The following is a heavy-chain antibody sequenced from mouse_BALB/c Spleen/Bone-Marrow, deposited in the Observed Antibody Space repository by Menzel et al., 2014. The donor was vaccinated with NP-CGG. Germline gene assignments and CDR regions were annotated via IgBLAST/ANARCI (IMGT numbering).Heavy chain of an antibody. CDR2: ILPGSGST. J-gene: IGHJ1*01. Sequence: QVQLQQPGAELMKPGASVKMSCKATGYTFSSYWIEWVKQRPGHGLEWIGEILPGSGSTNYNEKFKGKATFTADTSSNTAYMQLSSLTSEDSAVYYCAREDGLWYFDVWGAGTTVTVSS. D-gene: IGHD1-1*01. CDR3: AREDGLWYFDV. V-gene: IGHV1-9*01. CDR1: GYTFSSYW.